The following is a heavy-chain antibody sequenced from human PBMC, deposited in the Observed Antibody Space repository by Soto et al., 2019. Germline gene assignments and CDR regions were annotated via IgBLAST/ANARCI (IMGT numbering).Heavy chain of an antibody. V-gene: IGHV3-33*03. D-gene: IGHD3-9*01. J-gene: IGHJ2*01. CDR1: GFSFSNYG. CDR3: ARTYYDVLTGFGWYLDV. Sequence: QVQLVESGGGVVQPGRSLRLSCTASGFSFSNYGMHWVRQAPGKGLEWVAFIWYDGSKQYHADSVKGRFTISRANSKNTLYLQMNSLRAEDTAVYFCARTYYDVLTGFGWYLDVWGRGTLVTVSS. CDR2: IWYDGSKQ.